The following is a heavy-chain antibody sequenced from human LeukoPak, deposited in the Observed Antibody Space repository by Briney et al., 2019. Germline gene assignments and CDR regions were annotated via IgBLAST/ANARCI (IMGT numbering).Heavy chain of an antibody. J-gene: IGHJ4*02. V-gene: IGHV4-34*09. CDR1: GGSFSGYY. CDR2: IHHSGRS. D-gene: IGHD3-10*01. Sequence: SETLSLTCAVYGGSFSGYYWSWIRQPPGKGLEWIGFIHHSGRSRHNPSLKDRVAISVDTSRKQFALKLSSVTAADTAMYYCARGGNRFGGFYFDYWGQGIQVIVSS. CDR3: ARGGNRFGGFYFDY.